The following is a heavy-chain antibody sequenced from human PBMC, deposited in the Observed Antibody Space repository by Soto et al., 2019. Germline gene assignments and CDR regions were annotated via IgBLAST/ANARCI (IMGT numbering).Heavy chain of an antibody. Sequence: TSETLSLTCTVSGVSISNYYWSWIRQPAGKGLEWIRRIYSSANTNYNPSLKSRVCMSVDTSKNQFSLKLNSVTAANPAVYYCARGGIGTDYYFDYSGQGALVTVSS. CDR1: GVSISNYY. CDR3: ARGGIGTDYYFDY. V-gene: IGHV4-4*07. CDR2: IYSSANT. J-gene: IGHJ4*02. D-gene: IGHD1-20*01.